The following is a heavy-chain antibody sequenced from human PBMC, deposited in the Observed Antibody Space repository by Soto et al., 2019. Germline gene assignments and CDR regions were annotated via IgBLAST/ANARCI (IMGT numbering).Heavy chain of an antibody. CDR1: GFTFNNYW. CDR3: ARGVRGHYGKDV. J-gene: IGHJ6*02. D-gene: IGHD3-10*01. V-gene: IGHV3-74*01. Sequence: EVQLVESGGGLVQPGGSLRLSCAASGFTFNNYWIHWVRQAPGKGLMWVSRINGDGTTTNYADSVRGRFAISRDNAGNTVYLQMNSLRAEDTALYYCARGVRGHYGKDVWGQGTTVTVSS. CDR2: INGDGTTT.